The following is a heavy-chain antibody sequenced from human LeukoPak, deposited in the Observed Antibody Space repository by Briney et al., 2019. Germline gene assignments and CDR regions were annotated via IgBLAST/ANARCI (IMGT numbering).Heavy chain of an antibody. CDR2: IYYSGST. CDR1: GGSFSGYY. V-gene: IGHV4-59*01. CDR3: ARGGGSVSGALFDY. Sequence: PSETLSLTCAVYGGSFSGYYWSWIRQPPGKGLEWIGYIYYSGSTNYNPSLKSRVTISVDTSKNQFSLKLSSVTAADTAVYYCARGGGSVSGALFDYWGQGTLVTVSS. J-gene: IGHJ4*02. D-gene: IGHD2-15*01.